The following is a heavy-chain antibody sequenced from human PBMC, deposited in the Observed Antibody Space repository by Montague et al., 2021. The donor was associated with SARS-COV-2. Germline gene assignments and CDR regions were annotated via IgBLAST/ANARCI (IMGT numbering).Heavy chain of an antibody. J-gene: IGHJ6*02. D-gene: IGHD3-9*01. V-gene: IGHV4-31*03. Sequence: TLSLTCTVSGGSISSGGYYWSWIRQHPGKGLEWIGYIYYSGSTYYNPSLKSRVTISVDTSKNQFSLKLSSVTAADTAVYYCARYEGYYDILTGYSTPYYYYGLDAWGQGTTVTVSS. CDR1: GGSISSGGYY. CDR3: ARYEGYYDILTGYSTPYYYYGLDA. CDR2: IYYSGST.